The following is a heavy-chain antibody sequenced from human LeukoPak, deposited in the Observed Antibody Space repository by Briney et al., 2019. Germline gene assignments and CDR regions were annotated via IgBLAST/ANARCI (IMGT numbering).Heavy chain of an antibody. J-gene: IGHJ4*02. CDR2: MNPNSGNT. CDR1: GYTFTSYD. Sequence: ASVKVSCKASGYTFTSYDINWVRQATGQGLEWMGWMNPNSGNTGYAQKFQGRATMTRNTSISTAYMELSSLRSEDTAVYYCAKSLRGVLTSLLDYRGQGTLVTVSS. CDR3: AKSLRGVLTSLLDY. V-gene: IGHV1-8*01. D-gene: IGHD4/OR15-4a*01.